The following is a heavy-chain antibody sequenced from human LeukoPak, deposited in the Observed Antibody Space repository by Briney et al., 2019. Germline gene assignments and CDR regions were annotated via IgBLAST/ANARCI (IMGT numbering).Heavy chain of an antibody. CDR3: ARKGSGRNWFDP. CDR1: GFTFSDYY. V-gene: IGHV3-11*06. CDR2: TSSSSSYT. J-gene: IGHJ5*02. D-gene: IGHD6-25*01. Sequence: GGSLRLSCAASGFTFSDYYMSWLRQAPGKGLEGVSYTSSSSSYTNYADSVKGRFTISRDNAKNSLYLQMNSLRAEDTAVYYCARKGSGRNWFDPWGQGTLVTVSS.